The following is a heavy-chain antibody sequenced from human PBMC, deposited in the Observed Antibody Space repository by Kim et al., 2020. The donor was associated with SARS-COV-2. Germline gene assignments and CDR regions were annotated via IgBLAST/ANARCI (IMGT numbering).Heavy chain of an antibody. D-gene: IGHD2-15*01. CDR3: AKKAVFCSRGSCPIDY. Sequence: GGSLRLSCAASGFTFSNYAMRWVRQAPGKGLEWVSSIGGGGGDTYYADSVKGRFTISRDNSKSTLYLQMNSLRAEDTAVYYCAKKAVFCSRGSCPIDYWGQGSLVTVSS. V-gene: IGHV3-23*01. J-gene: IGHJ4*02. CDR2: IGGGGGDT. CDR1: GFTFSNYA.